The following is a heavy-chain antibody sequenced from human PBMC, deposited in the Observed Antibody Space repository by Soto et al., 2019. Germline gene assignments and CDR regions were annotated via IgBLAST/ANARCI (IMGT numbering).Heavy chain of an antibody. D-gene: IGHD1-1*01. CDR1: GYTFTSYY. CDR2: INPIGGST. CDR3: ARDDTDSIME. Sequence: QVQLVQSGAEVKKPGASVKVSCTASGYTFTSYYMHWVRQAPGQGLEWIGIINPIGGSTSYAQKFQSRVTMTRDTSKSTVYIELSSMRSEDTAVYYCARDDTDSIMEWGQGSLVIVSA. J-gene: IGHJ4*02. V-gene: IGHV1-46*03.